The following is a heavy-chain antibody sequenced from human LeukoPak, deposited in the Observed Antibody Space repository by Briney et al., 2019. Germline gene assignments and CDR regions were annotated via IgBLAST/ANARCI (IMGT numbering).Heavy chain of an antibody. CDR3: AKTVVVITFRFDS. CDR1: GFSFNNYV. J-gene: IGHJ4*02. CDR2: ISGDGART. Sequence: PGGSLRLSCAASGFSFNNYVMSGVRQAPGEGLEWVSAISGDGARTYYADSVKGRFTISRDNSKNTLDLKMNSLRAEDTAISYSAKTVVVITFRFDSWGQGSLVTVSS. V-gene: IGHV3-23*01. D-gene: IGHD2-21*01.